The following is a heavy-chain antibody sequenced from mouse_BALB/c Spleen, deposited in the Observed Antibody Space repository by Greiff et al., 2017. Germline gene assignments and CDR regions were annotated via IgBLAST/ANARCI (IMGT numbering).Heavy chain of an antibody. CDR1: GYTFTSYW. CDR3: TREDSSGTWFAY. D-gene: IGHD3-2*01. V-gene: IGHV1-5*01. J-gene: IGHJ3*01. Sequence: VQLKESGTVLARPGASVKMSCKASGYTFTSYWMHWVKQRPGQGLEWIGAIYPGNSDTSYNQKFKGKAKLTAVTSTSTAYMELSSLTNEDSAVYYCTREDSSGTWFAYWGQGTLVTVSA. CDR2: IYPGNSDT.